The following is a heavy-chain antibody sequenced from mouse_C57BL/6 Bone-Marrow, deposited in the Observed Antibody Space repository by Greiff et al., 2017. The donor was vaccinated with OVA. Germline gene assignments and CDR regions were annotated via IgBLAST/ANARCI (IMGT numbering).Heavy chain of an antibody. CDR2: ISSGGSYT. CDR3: ARGYYGRFDY. Sequence: EVKLMESGGDLVKPGGSLKLSCAASGFTFSSYGMSWVRQTPDKRLEWVATISSGGSYTYYPDSVKGRFTISRDNAKNTLYLQMSSLKSEDTAMYYCARGYYGRFDYWGQGTTLTVSS. D-gene: IGHD1-1*01. CDR1: GFTFSSYG. J-gene: IGHJ2*01. V-gene: IGHV5-6*01.